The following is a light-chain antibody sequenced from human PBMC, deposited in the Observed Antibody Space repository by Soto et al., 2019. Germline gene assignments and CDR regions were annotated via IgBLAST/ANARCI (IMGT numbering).Light chain of an antibody. V-gene: IGLV2-14*02. Sequence: QSALTQPASVSGSPGQSITISCSGTSSNIGGYNVVSWYQQHPGKAPKVIVYEGIKRPSGVSDRFSGSTSGSTASLTISGLQAEDEAEYYCSSYTSSSPRVFGGGTKLTVL. J-gene: IGLJ2*01. CDR2: EGI. CDR1: SSNIGGYNV. CDR3: SSYTSSSPRV.